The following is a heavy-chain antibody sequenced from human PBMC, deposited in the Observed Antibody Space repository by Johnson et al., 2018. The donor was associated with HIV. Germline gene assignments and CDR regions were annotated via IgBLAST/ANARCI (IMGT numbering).Heavy chain of an antibody. CDR1: GFTFSRHA. Sequence: QVQLVESGGGVVQPGRSLRLSCAASGFTFSRHAVHWVRRAPGRGLEWVALISYAGANKYYADSVKGLFTISRDNSKNTLYLQMNSLRAEDTAVYYCAKEKNGYHWTFDIWGQGTMVTVSS. V-gene: IGHV3-30-3*01. CDR2: ISYAGANK. J-gene: IGHJ3*02. D-gene: IGHD5-24*01. CDR3: AKEKNGYHWTFDI.